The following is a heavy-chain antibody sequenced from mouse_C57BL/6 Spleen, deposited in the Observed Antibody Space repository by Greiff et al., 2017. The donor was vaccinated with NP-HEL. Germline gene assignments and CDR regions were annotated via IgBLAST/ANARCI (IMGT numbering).Heavy chain of an antibody. CDR2: ISDGGSYT. D-gene: IGHD4-1*01. Sequence: EVKRVESGGGLVKPGGSLKLSCAASGFTFSSYAMSWVRQTPEKRLEWVATISDGGSYTYYPDNVKGRFTISRDNAKNNLYLQMSHLKSEDTAMYYCARDEDLGSWDYWGQGTTLTVSS. V-gene: IGHV5-4*01. CDR3: ARDEDLGSWDY. CDR1: GFTFSSYA. J-gene: IGHJ2*01.